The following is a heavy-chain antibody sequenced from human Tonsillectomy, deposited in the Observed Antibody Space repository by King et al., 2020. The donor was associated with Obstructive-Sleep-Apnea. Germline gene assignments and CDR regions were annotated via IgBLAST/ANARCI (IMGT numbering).Heavy chain of an antibody. CDR3: SKDGWIQIWLDY. J-gene: IGHJ4*02. CDR1: RFTFSSYG. D-gene: IGHD5-18*01. CDR2: ISYDGSYK. Sequence: VQLVESGGGVVQPGRSLRLSCAASRFTFSSYGMHWVRQAPGKGLEWVAIISYDGSYKYYADSVKGRFTISRDNSENTLYLEMNSLRPEDMAMYYCSKDGWIQIWLDYWGQGTLVIVSS. V-gene: IGHV3-30*18.